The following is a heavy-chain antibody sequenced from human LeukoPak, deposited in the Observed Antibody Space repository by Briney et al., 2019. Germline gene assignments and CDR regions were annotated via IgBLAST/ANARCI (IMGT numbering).Heavy chain of an antibody. CDR1: GFSLSDSH. Sequence: GGSLRLSCAASGFSLSDSHMHWVRQAPGKGLEWVGHIRSRRDNYATAYGVSVQRRFTISRDDSNNMAYLQMNSLTADDTAVYYCSRQTVSCHDFWGQGTLVTVSS. D-gene: IGHD2-2*01. J-gene: IGHJ4*02. V-gene: IGHV3-73*01. CDR3: SRQTVSCHDF. CDR2: IRSRRDNYAT.